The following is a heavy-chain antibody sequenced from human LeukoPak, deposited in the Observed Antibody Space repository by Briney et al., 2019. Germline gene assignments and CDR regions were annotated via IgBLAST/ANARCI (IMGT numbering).Heavy chain of an antibody. J-gene: IGHJ6*04. Sequence: SETLSLTCAVYSESFSGYYRSWISQPPGKGLEWIGEINHSGSTNYNPSLKSRVTISVDTSKNQFSLKLSSVTAADTAVYYCARPHLRRDYYYYYGMDVWGKGTTFTVSS. V-gene: IGHV4-34*01. CDR2: INHSGST. CDR3: ARPHLRRDYYYYYGMDV. CDR1: SESFSGYY.